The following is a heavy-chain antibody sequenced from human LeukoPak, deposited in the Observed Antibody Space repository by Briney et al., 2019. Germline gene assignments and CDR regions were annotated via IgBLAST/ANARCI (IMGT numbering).Heavy chain of an antibody. CDR1: GFTFSSYG. CDR3: AKIRARRILRIGEFDY. D-gene: IGHD3-3*01. CDR2: ISYDGSNK. J-gene: IGHJ4*02. Sequence: PGGSLRLSCAASGFTFSSYGMHWVRRAPGKGLEWVAVISYDGSNKYYADSVKGRFTISRDNSKNTLYLQMNSLRAEDTAVYYCAKIRARRILRIGEFDYWGQGTLVTVSS. V-gene: IGHV3-30*18.